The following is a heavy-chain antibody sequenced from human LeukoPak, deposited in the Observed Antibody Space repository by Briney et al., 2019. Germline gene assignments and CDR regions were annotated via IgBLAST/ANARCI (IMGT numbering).Heavy chain of an antibody. CDR2: IYYGGRT. J-gene: IGHJ4*02. D-gene: IGHD6-19*01. V-gene: IGHV4-39*01. Sequence: SETLSLTCSVSGGFISSLSYYWGWVRQPPGKGLEWIGSIYYGGRTYYNPSLKSWVTMPVDTSKNQFSLKLSSVTAADTAIYYCATSVTSSSGWYYGYWGQGSLVTVSS. CDR1: GGFISSLSYY. CDR3: ATSVTSSSGWYYGY.